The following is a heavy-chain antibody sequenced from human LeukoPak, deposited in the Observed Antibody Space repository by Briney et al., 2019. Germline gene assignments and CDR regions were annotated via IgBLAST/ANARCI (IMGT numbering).Heavy chain of an antibody. CDR1: GLTVSSNY. D-gene: IGHD3-10*01. CDR3: ARGLYTSGTYYNFFDY. Sequence: GGSLRLSCAAYGLTVSSNYMTWVRQAPGKGLEWVSVIFNGGSTYYADSVKGRFTISTDNSKNTLYLQMNSLRAEDTAVYYCARGLYTSGTYYNFFDYWAQGTLVTVSS. J-gene: IGHJ4*02. CDR2: IFNGGST. V-gene: IGHV3-66*01.